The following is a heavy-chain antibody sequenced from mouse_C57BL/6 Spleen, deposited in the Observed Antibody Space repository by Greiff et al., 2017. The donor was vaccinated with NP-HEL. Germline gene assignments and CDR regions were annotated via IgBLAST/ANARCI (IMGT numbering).Heavy chain of an antibody. J-gene: IGHJ4*01. Sequence: EVMLVESGGGLVKPGGSLKLSCAASGFTFSDYGMHRVRQAPEKGLEWVAYISSGSSTIYYADTVKGRFTISRDNAKNTLFLQMTSLRSEDTAMYYCANGPLYAMDYWGQGTSATVSS. CDR3: ANGPLYAMDY. D-gene: IGHD6-1*01. CDR1: GFTFSDYG. V-gene: IGHV5-17*01. CDR2: ISSGSSTI.